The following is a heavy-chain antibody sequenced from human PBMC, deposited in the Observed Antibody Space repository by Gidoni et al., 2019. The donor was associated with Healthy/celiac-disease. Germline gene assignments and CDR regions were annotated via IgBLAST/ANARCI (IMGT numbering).Heavy chain of an antibody. V-gene: IGHV1-3*01. J-gene: IGHJ4*02. Sequence: QVQLVQSGAEVKKPGASVQVSCKASGYTFTSYAMHWVRQAPGQRLEWMGWINAGNGNTKYSQKFQGRVTITRDTSASTAYMELSSLRSEDTAVYYCARDMITFGGVSYWGQGTLVTVSS. CDR1: GYTFTSYA. D-gene: IGHD3-16*01. CDR3: ARDMITFGGVSY. CDR2: INAGNGNT.